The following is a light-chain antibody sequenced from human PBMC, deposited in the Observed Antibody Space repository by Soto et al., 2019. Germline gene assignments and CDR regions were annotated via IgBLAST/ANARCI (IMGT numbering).Light chain of an antibody. Sequence: ESGLTPSPGTLSLSPGERATFSCWASQSVSSNYLAWYQQRPGQTPSLLIYGASTRATGIPDRFSGSGSGTHFTLTISRLEPGDFAVYYCQHFGGTTFTFGQGTRLEIK. CDR3: QHFGGTTFT. CDR1: QSVSSNY. CDR2: GAS. V-gene: IGKV3-20*01. J-gene: IGKJ5*01.